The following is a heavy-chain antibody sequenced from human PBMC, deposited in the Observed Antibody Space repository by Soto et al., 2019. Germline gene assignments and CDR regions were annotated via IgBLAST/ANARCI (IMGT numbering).Heavy chain of an antibody. Sequence: ASVKVSCKASGYTFTNYGIAWVRQAPGQGLEWMGWMNPNSGNTGYAQKFQGRVTMTTDTSTSTAYMELRSLRSDDTAVYYCARASGSSYWFDPWGQGTLVTVSS. CDR1: GYTFTNYG. J-gene: IGHJ5*02. V-gene: IGHV1-18*01. D-gene: IGHD1-26*01. CDR3: ARASGSSYWFDP. CDR2: MNPNSGNT.